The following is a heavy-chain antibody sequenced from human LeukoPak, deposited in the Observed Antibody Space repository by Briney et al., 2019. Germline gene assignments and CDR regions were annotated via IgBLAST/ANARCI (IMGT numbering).Heavy chain of an antibody. D-gene: IGHD3-9*01. J-gene: IGHJ5*02. CDR1: GGTFSSYA. CDR2: IIPIFGTA. CDR3: ARDGDILTGYSQYNWFDP. Sequence: GASVKVSCKASGGTFSSYAISWVRQAPGQGLEWMGGIIPIFGTANYAQKFQGRVTITADESTSTAYMELSSLRSEDTAVYYCARDGDILTGYSQYNWFDPWGQGTLVTVSS. V-gene: IGHV1-69*13.